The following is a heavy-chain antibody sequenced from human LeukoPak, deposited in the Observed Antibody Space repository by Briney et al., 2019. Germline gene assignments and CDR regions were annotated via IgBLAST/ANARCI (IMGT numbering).Heavy chain of an antibody. CDR2: IYSRGDT. CDR3: ARDEITMIRGVIARSTAYHKCYYMDV. CDR1: EFIVSINY. D-gene: IGHD3-10*01. J-gene: IGHJ6*03. Sequence: GGSLRLSCAASEFIVSINYMTWVRQAPGKGLEWVSLIYSRGDTKYADSVKGRFTISRDNSKNTLYLQMSSLRTEDTAVYYCARDEITMIRGVIARSTAYHKCYYMDVWGKGTTVTVSS. V-gene: IGHV3-66*01.